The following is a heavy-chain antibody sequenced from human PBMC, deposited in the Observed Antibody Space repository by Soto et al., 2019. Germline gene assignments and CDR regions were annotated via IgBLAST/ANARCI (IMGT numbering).Heavy chain of an antibody. Sequence: ASVKVSCKASGYTFTSYGISWVRQAPGQGLDWMGWISAYNGNTNYAQKLQGRVTMTTDTSTSTAYMELRSLRSDDTAVYYCARAGDYDFWSGYPYHWFDPWGQGTLVTVSS. J-gene: IGHJ5*02. CDR3: ARAGDYDFWSGYPYHWFDP. V-gene: IGHV1-18*01. CDR2: ISAYNGNT. CDR1: GYTFTSYG. D-gene: IGHD3-3*01.